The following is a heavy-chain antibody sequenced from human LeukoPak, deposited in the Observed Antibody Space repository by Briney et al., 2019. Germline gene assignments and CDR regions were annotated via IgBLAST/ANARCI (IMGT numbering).Heavy chain of an antibody. CDR2: IIPIFGTA. D-gene: IGHD2-15*01. Sequence: GASVKVSCKASGGTFSSYAISWVRQAPGQGLEWMGGIIPIFGTANYAQKFQGRVTITADKSTSTAYMELSSLRSEDTAVYYCARGVVVVAATRSGDAFDIWGQGTMVTVSS. J-gene: IGHJ3*02. V-gene: IGHV1-69*06. CDR1: GGTFSSYA. CDR3: ARGVVVVAATRSGDAFDI.